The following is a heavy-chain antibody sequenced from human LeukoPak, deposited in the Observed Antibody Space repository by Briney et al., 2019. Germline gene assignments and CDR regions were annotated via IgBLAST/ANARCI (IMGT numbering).Heavy chain of an antibody. CDR1: GFTFSSYA. V-gene: IGHV3-23*01. CDR3: AKVSIYYGSDYHVY. D-gene: IGHD3-10*01. CDR2: ISGSGGST. Sequence: PGGSLRLSCAASGFTFSSYAMSWVRQAPGKGLEWVSGISGSGGSTNYADSVKGRFTISRDNSKNTLYLQMNSLSAEDTAVYYCAKVSIYYGSDYHVYWGQGTLVTVFS. J-gene: IGHJ4*02.